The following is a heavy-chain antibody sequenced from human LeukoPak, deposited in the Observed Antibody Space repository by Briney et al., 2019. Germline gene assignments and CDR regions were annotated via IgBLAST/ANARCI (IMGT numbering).Heavy chain of an antibody. CDR3: ASGSIAVAGSDY. V-gene: IGHV1-69*05. CDR2: IIPISGTA. CDR1: GGTFSSYA. D-gene: IGHD6-19*01. J-gene: IGHJ4*02. Sequence: ASVKVSCKASGGTFSSYAISWVRQAPGQGLEWMGGIIPISGTANYAQKFQGRVTITTDESTSTAYMELSSLRSEDTAVYYCASGSIAVAGSDYWGQGTLVTVSS.